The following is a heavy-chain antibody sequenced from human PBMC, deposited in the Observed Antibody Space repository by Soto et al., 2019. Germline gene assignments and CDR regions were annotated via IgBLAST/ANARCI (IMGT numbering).Heavy chain of an antibody. CDR3: AREKYXDFWSGKTSYYYYGMDV. J-gene: IGHJ6*02. CDR2: ISAYNGNT. CDR1: GYTFTSYG. V-gene: IGHV1-18*01. D-gene: IGHD3-3*01. Sequence: ASVKVSCKVSGYTFTSYGISWVRQAPGQGLEWMGWISAYNGNTNYAQKLQGRVTMTTDTSTSTAYMELRSLRSDDTAVYYCAREKYXDFWSGKTSYYYYGMDVWGQGTTVTVSS.